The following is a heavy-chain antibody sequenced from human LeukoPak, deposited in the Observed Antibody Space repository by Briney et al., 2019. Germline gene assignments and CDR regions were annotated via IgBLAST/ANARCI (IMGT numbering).Heavy chain of an antibody. V-gene: IGHV1-2*02. CDR1: GYTFTGYY. J-gene: IGHJ6*02. D-gene: IGHD1-1*01. Sequence: ASVKVSCKSSGYTFTGYYMHWVRQAPGQGLEWMGWINPNSGGTNYAQKFQGRVTMTRDTSISTAYMELSSLRSDDTAVYHCAREDITTTGTNDYYYYGMDVWGQGTTVTVSS. CDR2: INPNSGGT. CDR3: AREDITTTGTNDYYYYGMDV.